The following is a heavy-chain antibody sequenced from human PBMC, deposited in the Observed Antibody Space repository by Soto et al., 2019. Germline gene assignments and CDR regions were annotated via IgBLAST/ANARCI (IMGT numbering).Heavy chain of an antibody. V-gene: IGHV5-51*01. CDR1: GYSFSSYW. CDR2: INPSDSQT. D-gene: IGHD3-10*01. J-gene: IGHJ6*02. Sequence: PGESLKISCKTSGYSFSSYWIGWVRQMPGKGLEWMGVINPSDSQTKISPSFQGQVTISADKFLNTAYLHWTSLKASDTATFYCARRLPFGESHGLDVWGQGTTVTVSS. CDR3: ARRLPFGESHGLDV.